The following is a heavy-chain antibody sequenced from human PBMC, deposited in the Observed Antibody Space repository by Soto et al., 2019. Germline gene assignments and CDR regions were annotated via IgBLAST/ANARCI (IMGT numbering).Heavy chain of an antibody. V-gene: IGHV1-3*01. J-gene: IGHJ5*02. D-gene: IGHD1-20*01. CDR3: VRRHVSAIGIDWCDP. Sequence: ASVKVSCQASGSTFTSYGIHWVRQAPGQRLEWMGWINAANGDTKYSPKFQGRVTITRDTAASTAYMELSSLRSEDTAVYYCVRRHVSAIGIDWCDPWGQGTLVTVSS. CDR1: GSTFTSYG. CDR2: INAANGDT.